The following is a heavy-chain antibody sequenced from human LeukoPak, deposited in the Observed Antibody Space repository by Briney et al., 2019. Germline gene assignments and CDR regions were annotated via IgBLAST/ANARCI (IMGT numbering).Heavy chain of an antibody. CDR2: ISENSGDT. CDR1: GFTFSNYA. Sequence: PGGSLRLSCAASGFTFSNYAMSWVRQAPGKGLEWLSYISENSGDTNYADSVKGRFTVSRDNAKNSLYLQMNSLRVEDTAVYYCARDPRTVRIWGQGTLVTVSS. CDR3: ARDPRTVRI. V-gene: IGHV3-11*06. D-gene: IGHD1-1*01. J-gene: IGHJ4*02.